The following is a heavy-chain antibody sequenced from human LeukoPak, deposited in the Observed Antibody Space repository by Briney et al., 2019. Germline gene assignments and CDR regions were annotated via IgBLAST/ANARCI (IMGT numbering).Heavy chain of an antibody. D-gene: IGHD3-3*01. CDR1: GGTFSSYA. V-gene: IGHV1-69*05. J-gene: IGHJ4*02. CDR2: IIPIFGTA. CDR3: ARDNGDFWSGAAGRPFDY. Sequence: SVKVSCKASGGTFSSYAISWVRQAPGQGLEWMGRIIPIFGTANYAQKFQGRVTITTDESTSTAYMELSSLRSEDTAVYYCARDNGDFWSGAAGRPFDYWGQGTLVTVSS.